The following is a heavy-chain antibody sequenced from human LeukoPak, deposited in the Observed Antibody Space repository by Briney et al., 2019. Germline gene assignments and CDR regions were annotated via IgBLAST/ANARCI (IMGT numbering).Heavy chain of an antibody. D-gene: IGHD2-15*01. J-gene: IGHJ3*02. Sequence: KISCKGSGYSFTSYWIGWVRQAPGQGLEWMGGIIPIFGTANYAQKFQGRVTITADESTSTAYMELSSLRSEDTAVYYCARASYSESAFDIWGQGTMVTVSS. CDR2: IIPIFGTA. V-gene: IGHV1-69*01. CDR1: GYSFTSYW. CDR3: ARASYSESAFDI.